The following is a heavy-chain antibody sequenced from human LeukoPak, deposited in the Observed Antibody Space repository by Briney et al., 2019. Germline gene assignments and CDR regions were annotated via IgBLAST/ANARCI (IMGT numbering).Heavy chain of an antibody. CDR2: ISYDGSNK. D-gene: IGHD1-26*01. CDR1: GFTFSSCA. V-gene: IGHV3-30-3*01. CDR3: AKVGAYSGSYLGYFDY. Sequence: GGSLRLSCAASGFTFSSCAMHWVRQAPGKGLEWVAVISYDGSNKYYADSVKGRFTISRDNSKNTLYLQMNSLRAEDTAVYYCAKVGAYSGSYLGYFDYWGQGTLVTVSS. J-gene: IGHJ4*02.